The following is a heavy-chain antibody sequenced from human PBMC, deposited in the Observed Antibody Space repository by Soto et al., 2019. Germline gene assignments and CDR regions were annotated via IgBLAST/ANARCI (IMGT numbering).Heavy chain of an antibody. CDR2: IYYSGST. CDR3: MLGSGWKDFDY. J-gene: IGHJ4*02. Sequence: SETLSLTCAVYGGSFSDYSWPGFRQPPGKGLEWIGNIYYSGSTYYNPSLKSRVTISVDTSKNQFSLKLSSVTAADTAVYYCMLGSGWKDFDYWGQGTLVTVSS. CDR1: GGSFSDYS. D-gene: IGHD3-22*01. V-gene: IGHV4-34*01.